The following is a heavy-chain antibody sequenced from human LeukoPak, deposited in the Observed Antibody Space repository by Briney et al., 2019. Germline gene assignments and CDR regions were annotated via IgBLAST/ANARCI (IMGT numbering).Heavy chain of an antibody. Sequence: GESLKIPCKGSGYSFTSYWIGWVRQMPGKGLEWMGIIYPGDSDTRYSPSFQGQVTISADKSISTAYLQWSSLKASDTAMYYCARLGGTTGTTSYYYYYGMDVWGQGTTVTVSS. D-gene: IGHD1-1*01. J-gene: IGHJ6*02. CDR3: ARLGGTTGTTSYYYYYGMDV. CDR1: GYSFTSYW. V-gene: IGHV5-51*01. CDR2: IYPGDSDT.